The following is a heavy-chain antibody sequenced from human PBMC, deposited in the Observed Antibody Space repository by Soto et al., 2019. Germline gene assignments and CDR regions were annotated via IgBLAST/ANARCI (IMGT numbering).Heavy chain of an antibody. CDR2: ISWDGGST. D-gene: IGHD6-6*01. J-gene: IGHJ6*02. CDR1: GVTFDDYT. CDR3: AKVISRRSYYYYGMDV. Sequence: EVQLVESGGVVVQPGGSLRLSCAASGVTFDDYTMHWVRQAPGKGLEWVSLISWDGGSTYYADSVKGRFTISRDNSKNSVYLQMNSLRTEDTALYYCAKVISRRSYYYYGMDVWGQGTTATVSS. V-gene: IGHV3-43*01.